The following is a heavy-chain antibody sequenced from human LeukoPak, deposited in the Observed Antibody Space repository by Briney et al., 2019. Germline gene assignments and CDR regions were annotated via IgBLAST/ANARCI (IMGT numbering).Heavy chain of an antibody. J-gene: IGHJ4*02. Sequence: PGGSLRLSCAASGFTFSSYGMHWVRQAPGKGLEWVAFIRYDGSNKYYADSVKGRFTISRDNSKNTLYLQMNSLRAEDTAVYYCAKDLIQSGYYYDSSGYYSTPDYWGQGTLVNVSS. CDR3: AKDLIQSGYYYDSSGYYSTPDY. CDR2: IRYDGSNK. CDR1: GFTFSSYG. V-gene: IGHV3-30*02. D-gene: IGHD3-22*01.